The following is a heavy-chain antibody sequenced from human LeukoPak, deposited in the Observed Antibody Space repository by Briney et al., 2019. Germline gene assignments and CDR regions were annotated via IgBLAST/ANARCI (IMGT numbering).Heavy chain of an antibody. CDR3: ARGKRRGTYYYDSSGYYRDAFDI. V-gene: IGHV4-31*03. J-gene: IGHJ3*02. Sequence: PSQTLSLTCTVSGGSISSGGYYWSWIRQHPGKGLEWIGYIYYSGSTYYNPSLKSRVTISVDTSKNQFSLKLSSVTAADTAVYYCARGKRRGTYYYDSSGYYRDAFDIWGQGTMVTVSS. CDR1: GGSISSGGYY. D-gene: IGHD3-22*01. CDR2: IYYSGST.